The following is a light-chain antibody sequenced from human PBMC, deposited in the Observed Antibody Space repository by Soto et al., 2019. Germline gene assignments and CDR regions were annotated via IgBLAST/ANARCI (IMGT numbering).Light chain of an antibody. V-gene: IGKV3-11*01. CDR1: QSVSTY. CDR2: DAS. CDR3: QQRSNWPPLT. J-gene: IGKJ3*01. Sequence: EIVLTQSPATLSLSPGERATLSCRASQSVSTYLAWYQQKPGQAPRLLIYDASNRTTGIPARFSGSGSGTDFTLTITRLEPEDFAVYYCQQRSNWPPLTFVPGTKVDIK.